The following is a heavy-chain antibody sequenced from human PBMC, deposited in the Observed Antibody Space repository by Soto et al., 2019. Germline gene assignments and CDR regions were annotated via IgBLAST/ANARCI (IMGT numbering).Heavy chain of an antibody. CDR2: ISSSGGTT. V-gene: IGHV3-23*01. J-gene: IGHJ4*02. CDR1: GFTFSSYA. CDR3: AAWRYHYGSRSNFDSVG. D-gene: IGHD3-10*01. Sequence: GGSLRLSCAASGFTFSSYAMSWVRQAPGKGLEWVSDISSSGGTTYYADPVKGRFTISRDNSQKTLYVQMNNLRAEDTAVYYCAAWRYHYGSRSNFDSVGWGQGTLVTVSS.